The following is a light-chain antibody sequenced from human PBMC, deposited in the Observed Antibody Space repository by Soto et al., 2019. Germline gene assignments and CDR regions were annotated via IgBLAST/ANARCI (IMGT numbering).Light chain of an antibody. J-gene: IGLJ2*01. Sequence: QSALTQPPSASGSPGQSVTISCTGTSSDVGGYEYVSWYQQYPGKAPKLIIYRNNNRPSGVPDRFSGSKSGTSASLAITGLQAEDEADYYCQSYDSSLSEGVFGGGTKLTVL. CDR1: SSDVGGYEY. CDR2: RNN. CDR3: QSYDSSLSEGV. V-gene: IGLV2-8*01.